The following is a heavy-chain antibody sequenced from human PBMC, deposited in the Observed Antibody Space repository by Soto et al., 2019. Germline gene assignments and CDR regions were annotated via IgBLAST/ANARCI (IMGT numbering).Heavy chain of an antibody. J-gene: IGHJ6*02. V-gene: IGHV2-26*01. CDR3: ARFTIQQLVVNPYYYYGMDV. CDR2: IFSNDEK. Sequence: QVTLKESGPVLVKPTETLTLTCTVSGFSLSNARMGVSWIRQPPGKALEWLAHIFSNDEKSYSTSLKSRLTISKDTSKSQVVLTMTNMDPVDTATYYCARFTIQQLVVNPYYYYGMDVWGQGTTVTVSS. CDR1: GFSLSNARMG. D-gene: IGHD6-6*01.